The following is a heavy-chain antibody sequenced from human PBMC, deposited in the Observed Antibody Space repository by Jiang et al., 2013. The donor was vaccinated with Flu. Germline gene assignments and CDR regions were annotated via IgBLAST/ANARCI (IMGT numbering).Heavy chain of an antibody. CDR3: VKGCSSGKGMDV. J-gene: IGHJ6*02. V-gene: IGHV3-23*01. Sequence: LLESGGGLVQPGGSLRLSCAASGFTFKSYAMSWVRQAPGKGLEWVSNIINSGSNTYHADSVRGRFTISRDNSKNTLYLQMNSLRPEDTAVYYCVKGCSSGKGMDVWGQGTTVTVSS. CDR2: IINSGSNT. D-gene: IGHD3-10*01. CDR1: GFTFKSYA.